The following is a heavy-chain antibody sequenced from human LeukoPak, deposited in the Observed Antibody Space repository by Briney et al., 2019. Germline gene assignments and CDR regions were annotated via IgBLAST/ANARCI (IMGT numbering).Heavy chain of an antibody. V-gene: IGHV4-30-2*01. Sequence: SETLSLTCAVSGGSISSGGYSWSWIRQPPGKGLEWIGEINHSGSTNYNPSLKSRVTISVDTSKNQFSLKLSSVTAADTAVYYCARLRSCSGGSCYSPWFDPWGQGTLVTVSS. J-gene: IGHJ5*02. CDR2: INHSGST. D-gene: IGHD2-15*01. CDR3: ARLRSCSGGSCYSPWFDP. CDR1: GGSISSGGYS.